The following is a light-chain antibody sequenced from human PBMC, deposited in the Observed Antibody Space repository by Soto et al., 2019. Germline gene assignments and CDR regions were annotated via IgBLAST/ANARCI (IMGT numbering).Light chain of an antibody. Sequence: EILMTQSPATPPVSPGEGATLSCRASHSVGRNLAWFQQKPGQSPRLLMYGASARANGIPARFSGRGSGAEYTLAISRLQSEDFAVYYCQQYGVRPRTFAQGTKVEIK. J-gene: IGKJ1*01. CDR3: QQYGVRPRT. CDR2: GAS. CDR1: HSVGRN. V-gene: IGKV3-15*01.